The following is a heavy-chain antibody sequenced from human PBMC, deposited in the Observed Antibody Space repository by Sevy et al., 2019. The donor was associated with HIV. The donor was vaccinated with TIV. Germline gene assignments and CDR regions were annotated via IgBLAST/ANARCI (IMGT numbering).Heavy chain of an antibody. CDR1: GDSVSSNSAA. CDR3: ARFFMFVRELWVGESWPYGMDV. CDR2: TYYRSKWYN. D-gene: IGHD3-10*01. Sequence: SQTLSLTSAISGDSVSSNSAAWNWIRQSPSRGLEWLGRTYYRSKWYNDYAVSVKTRITINPDTSKNQFSLQLNTVTPEDAAVYYCARFFMFVRELWVGESWPYGMDVWGQGTTVTVSS. J-gene: IGHJ6*02. V-gene: IGHV6-1*01.